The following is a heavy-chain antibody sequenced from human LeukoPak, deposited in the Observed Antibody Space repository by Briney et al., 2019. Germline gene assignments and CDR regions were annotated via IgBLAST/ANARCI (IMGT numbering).Heavy chain of an antibody. V-gene: IGHV3-30*04. J-gene: IGHJ4*02. CDR1: GFTFSRYA. CDR2: ISSDGSQK. Sequence: PGRSLRLSCAGSGFTFSRYAMHWVRQAPGKGLEWVTVISSDGSQKYYADSVKGRFTISRDNSKNTLYLQMNSLRAEDTAVYYCARDHGYWGQGTLATVSS. CDR3: ARDHGY.